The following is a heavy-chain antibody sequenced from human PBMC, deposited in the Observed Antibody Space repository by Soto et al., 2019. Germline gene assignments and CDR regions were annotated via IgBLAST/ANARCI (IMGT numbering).Heavy chain of an antibody. CDR3: AHRRFGYSSSSDWFDP. V-gene: IGHV2-5*01. CDR2: IYWNDDK. D-gene: IGHD6-6*01. Sequence: GLDLEWLALIYWNDDKRYSPSLKSRLTITKDTSKNQVVLTMTNMDPVDTATYYCAHRRFGYSSSSDWFDPWGQGTLVTVSS. J-gene: IGHJ5*02.